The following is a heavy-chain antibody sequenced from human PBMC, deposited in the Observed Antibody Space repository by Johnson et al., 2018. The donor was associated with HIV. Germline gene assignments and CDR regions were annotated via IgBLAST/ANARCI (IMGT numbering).Heavy chain of an antibody. Sequence: VLLVESGGGVVQPGGSLRLSCAASGFTFSNYDMHWVRQTTGKGLEWVSAVGIAGDTYYPGSVKGRFIISRDNARNSFYLQMNSLRAGDTAVYLCARGGPGYDYDSLQQPFDIWGQGKMVTVSS. CDR2: VGIAGDT. CDR3: ARGGPGYDYDSLQQPFDI. D-gene: IGHD3-22*01. J-gene: IGHJ3*02. CDR1: GFTFSNYD. V-gene: IGHV3-13*01.